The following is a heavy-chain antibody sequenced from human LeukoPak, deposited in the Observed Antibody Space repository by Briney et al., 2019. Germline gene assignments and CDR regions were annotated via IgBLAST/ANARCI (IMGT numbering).Heavy chain of an antibody. CDR1: GYSISSGYY. J-gene: IGHJ4*02. CDR2: VYHSGST. V-gene: IGHV4-38-2*01. D-gene: IGHD2-2*01. CDR3: ARQKILGYCSSTSCRAYFDY. Sequence: SETLSLTCAVSGYSISSGYYWGWIRQPPGKGLEWIATVYHSGSTHYNPSLKSRVTLSLDTSNNQFSLKLYSVTAADTAVYYCARQKILGYCSSTSCRAYFDYWGQGTLVTVSS.